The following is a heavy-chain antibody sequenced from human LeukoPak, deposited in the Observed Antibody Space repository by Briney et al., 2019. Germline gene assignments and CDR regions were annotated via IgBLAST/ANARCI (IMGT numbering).Heavy chain of an antibody. CDR1: GYTFTSYA. CDR3: ATMIVVALDY. CDR2: INTNTGNP. J-gene: IGHJ4*02. Sequence: PSVKVSCKASGYTFTSYAMNWVRQAPGQGLEWMGWINTNTGNPTYAQGFTGRFVFSLDTSVSTAYLQISSLKVEDTAVYYCATMIVVALDYWGQGTLVTVSS. V-gene: IGHV7-4-1*02. D-gene: IGHD3-22*01.